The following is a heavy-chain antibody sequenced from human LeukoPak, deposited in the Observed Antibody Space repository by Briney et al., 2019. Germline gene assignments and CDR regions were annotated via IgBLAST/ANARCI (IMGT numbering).Heavy chain of an antibody. D-gene: IGHD3-16*01. J-gene: IGHJ2*01. CDR1: GYTFTSYG. CDR3: ARGVPVPYWYFDL. Sequence: ASVKVSCKASGYTFTSYGISWERQAPGQGLEWMGWISAYNGSTNYAQKLQGRVTMTTDTSTSTAYMELGSLRSDDTAVYYCARGVPVPYWYFDLWGRGTLVTVSS. CDR2: ISAYNGST. V-gene: IGHV1-18*01.